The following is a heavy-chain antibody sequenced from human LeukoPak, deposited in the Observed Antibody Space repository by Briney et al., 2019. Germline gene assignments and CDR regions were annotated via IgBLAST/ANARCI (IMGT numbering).Heavy chain of an antibody. CDR2: IRGSGDNT. D-gene: IGHD3-22*01. V-gene: IGHV3-23*01. J-gene: IGHJ4*01. CDR1: GLTFSSYA. Sequence: GGSLRLSCAASGLTFSSYAMSWVRQAPGKGLEWVSGIRGSGDNTYYADSVKGRFTISRDNSKNTLYVQVNSLGTEDTAVYYCAKGSYYDSSGSFYFDYWGQGTLVTVSS. CDR3: AKGSYYDSSGSFYFDY.